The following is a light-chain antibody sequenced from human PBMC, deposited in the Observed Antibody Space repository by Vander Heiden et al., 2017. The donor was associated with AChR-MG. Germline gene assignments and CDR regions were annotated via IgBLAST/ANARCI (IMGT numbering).Light chain of an antibody. CDR1: HRGSSN. Sequence: EIVMTQSPATLSVSPGERATLPCRASHRGSSNLAWYQQKPGQAPRLLIYGASTRATGIPARFSGSGSGTEVTLTISSLQSEDFAVYYCHQYNNWPPYTFGQGTKLEIK. V-gene: IGKV3-15*01. J-gene: IGKJ2*01. CDR3: HQYNNWPPYT. CDR2: GAS.